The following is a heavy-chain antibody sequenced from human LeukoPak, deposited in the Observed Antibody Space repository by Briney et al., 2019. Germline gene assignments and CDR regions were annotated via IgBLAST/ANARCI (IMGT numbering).Heavy chain of an antibody. CDR1: GYTFTTYW. CDR2: IYPGDSNT. J-gene: IGHJ3*02. CDR3: ARLNDGFDI. Sequence: GESLKISCQASGYTFTTYWIAWVRQLPGKGLEWVGIIYPGDSNTRSSPSFQGQVTISADRSISTAYLQWSSLKASDTAMYYCARLNDGFDIWGQGAMVIVSS. V-gene: IGHV5-51*01.